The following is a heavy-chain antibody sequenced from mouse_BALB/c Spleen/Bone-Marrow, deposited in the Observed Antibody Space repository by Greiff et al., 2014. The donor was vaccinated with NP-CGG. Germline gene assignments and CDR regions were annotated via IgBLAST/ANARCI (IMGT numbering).Heavy chain of an antibody. CDR1: GFDFSRYW. CDR3: ARLGDYSYFDY. J-gene: IGHJ2*01. D-gene: IGHD2-13*01. Sequence: EVKLEESGGGLVQPGGSLILSCTASGFDFSRYWMSWARQAPGKGQEWIGEINPGSSTINYTPSLKDKFIISRDNAKKTLYLQMSKVRSEDTALYYCARLGDYSYFDYWGQGTTLTVSS. V-gene: IGHV4-2*02. CDR2: INPGSSTI.